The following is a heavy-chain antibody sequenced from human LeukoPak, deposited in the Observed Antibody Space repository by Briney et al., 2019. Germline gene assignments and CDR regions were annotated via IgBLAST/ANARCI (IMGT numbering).Heavy chain of an antibody. V-gene: IGHV1-69*04. Sequence: ASVKVSCKAFGGTFSSYAISWVRQAPGQGLEWMGRIIPIFGIANYAQKFQGRVTITADKSTSTAYMELSSLRSEDTAVYYCARDSMATGDYWGQGTLVTVSS. CDR2: IIPIFGIA. CDR1: GGTFSSYA. CDR3: ARDSMATGDY. J-gene: IGHJ4*02. D-gene: IGHD5-24*01.